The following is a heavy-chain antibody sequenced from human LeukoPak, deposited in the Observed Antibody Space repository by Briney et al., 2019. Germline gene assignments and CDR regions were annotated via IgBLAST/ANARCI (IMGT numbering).Heavy chain of an antibody. Sequence: ASVKVSCKASGYTFTSYDINWVRQATGQGLEWMGWMNPNSGNTGYAQKFQGRVTMTRDTSTSTVYMELSSLRSEDTAVYYCARIRYSSLHFDYWGQGTLVTVSS. D-gene: IGHD6-13*01. CDR1: GYTFTSYD. CDR2: MNPNSGNT. CDR3: ARIRYSSLHFDY. V-gene: IGHV1-8*02. J-gene: IGHJ4*02.